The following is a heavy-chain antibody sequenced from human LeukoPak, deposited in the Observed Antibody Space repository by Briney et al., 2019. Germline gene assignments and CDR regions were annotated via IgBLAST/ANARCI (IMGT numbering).Heavy chain of an antibody. CDR1: GFTFSSYG. V-gene: IGHV3-30*02. D-gene: IGHD3-22*01. CDR2: IRYDGSNK. CDR3: AKGDDNSSGYTRDYYYMDV. J-gene: IGHJ6*03. Sequence: PGGSLRLSCAASGFTFSSYGMHWVRQAPGKGLEWVAFIRYDGSNKYYADSVKGRFTISRDNSKNTLYLQMNSLRAEDTAVYYCAKGDDNSSGYTRDYYYMDVWGKGTTVTVSS.